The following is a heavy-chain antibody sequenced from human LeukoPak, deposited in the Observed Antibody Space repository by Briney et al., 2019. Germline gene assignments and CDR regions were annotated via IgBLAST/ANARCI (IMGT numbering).Heavy chain of an antibody. V-gene: IGHV1-46*04. J-gene: IGHJ5*02. D-gene: IGHD1-26*01. CDR3: ARSRVGYDTNWFDP. CDR1: GYTFTSYY. Sequence: ASVKVSCKAYGYTFTSYYMRWVRQAPGQGLEWMGIINPSGGSTSYAPKLQGGVTMTNETSKSTGYMELSSPRSENTVFYDCARSRVGYDTNWFDPWGQGTLVTVSS. CDR2: INPSGGST.